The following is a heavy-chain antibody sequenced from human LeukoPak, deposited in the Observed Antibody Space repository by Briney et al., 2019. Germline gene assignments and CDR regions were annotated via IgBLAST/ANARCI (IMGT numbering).Heavy chain of an antibody. Sequence: SETLSLTCTVSGGSISSSSYYWGWIRQPPGKGLEWIGSIYYSGSTYYNPSLKSRVTISVDTSKNQFSLKLSSVTAADTAVYYCARHSKMILKWTIGWFDPWGQGTLVTVSS. CDR1: GGSISSSSYY. CDR2: IYYSGST. CDR3: ARHSKMILKWTIGWFDP. J-gene: IGHJ5*02. V-gene: IGHV4-39*01. D-gene: IGHD2-8*01.